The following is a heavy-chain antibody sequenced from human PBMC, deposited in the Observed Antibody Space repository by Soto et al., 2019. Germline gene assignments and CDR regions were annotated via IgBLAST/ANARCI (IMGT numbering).Heavy chain of an antibody. V-gene: IGHV4-34*01. D-gene: IGHD5-12*01. CDR3: ARDPGYGLYY. J-gene: IGHJ4*02. CDR2: INHSGST. Sequence: SETLSLTCAVYGGSFSGYYWSWIRQPPGKGLEWIGEINHSGSTNYNPSLKSRVTISVDTSKNQFSLKLSSVTAADTAVYYCARDPGYGLYYWGQGTLVTVSS. CDR1: GGSFSGYY.